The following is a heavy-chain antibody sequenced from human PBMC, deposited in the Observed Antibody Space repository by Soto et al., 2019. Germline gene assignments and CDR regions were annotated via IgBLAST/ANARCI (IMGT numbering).Heavy chain of an antibody. CDR3: ARPDSSSSGMDV. J-gene: IGHJ6*02. Sequence: ESLKVSCKCSGYSFTSYWISLVLQMPGKGLEWMGRIDPSDSYTNYSPSFQGHVTISADKSISTAYLQWSSLKASDTAMYYCARPDSSSSGMDVWGQPTTVTVSS. D-gene: IGHD6-6*01. CDR2: IDPSDSYT. CDR1: GYSFTSYW. V-gene: IGHV5-10-1*01.